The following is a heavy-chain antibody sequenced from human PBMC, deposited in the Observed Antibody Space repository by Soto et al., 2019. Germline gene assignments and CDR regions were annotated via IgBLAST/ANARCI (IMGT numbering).Heavy chain of an antibody. CDR2: ISYDGSNK. J-gene: IGHJ4*02. CDR3: ARGPSSLTRFDY. D-gene: IGHD2-2*01. V-gene: IGHV3-30-3*01. CDR1: GSTFSSYA. Sequence: TGGSLRLSCAASGSTFSSYAMHWVRQAPGKGLEWVAVISYDGSNKYYADSVKGRFTISRDNSKNTLYLQMNSLRAEDTAVYYCARGPSSLTRFDYWGQGTLVTVSS.